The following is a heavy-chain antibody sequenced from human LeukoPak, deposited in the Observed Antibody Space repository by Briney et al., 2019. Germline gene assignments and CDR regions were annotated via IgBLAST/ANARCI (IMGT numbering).Heavy chain of an antibody. CDR2: IIPIFGTA. D-gene: IGHD6-19*01. V-gene: IGHV1-69*05. CDR3: ARSAHGSGRYFYNWFDP. Sequence: SVKVSCKASGGTFSSYAISWVRQAPGQGLEWMGRIIPIFGTANYAQKFQGRVTITTDESTSTAYMELSSLRSEDTAVYYCARSAHGSGRYFYNWFDPWGQGTLVTVSS. J-gene: IGHJ5*02. CDR1: GGTFSSYA.